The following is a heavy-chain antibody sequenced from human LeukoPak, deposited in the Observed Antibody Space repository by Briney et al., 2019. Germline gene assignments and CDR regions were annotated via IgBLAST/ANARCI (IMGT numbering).Heavy chain of an antibody. CDR1: GFTFRSHA. CDR2: IYENGGTT. Sequence: PGGSLRLSCVGSGFTFRSHAMSWDRQAPEKGLEFVSGIYENGGTTYYADSVKGRFSISRDNSKNTLYLQMDSLRGEDTAVYYCAKDFRIGYSAHFDYRGQGALVTVSS. J-gene: IGHJ4*02. CDR3: AKDFRIGYSAHFDY. D-gene: IGHD2-21*01. V-gene: IGHV3-23*01.